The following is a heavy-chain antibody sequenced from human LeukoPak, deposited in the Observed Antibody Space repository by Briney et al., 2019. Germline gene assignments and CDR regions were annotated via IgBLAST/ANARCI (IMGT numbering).Heavy chain of an antibody. Sequence: GGSLRLSCAASGFTFSDYYMSWIRQAPGKGLEWVSYISSSGSTIYYADSVKGRFTISRDNSKNTLYLQMNSLRAEDTAVYYCAKLRRDGYNSVRYYYFDYWGQGTLVTVSS. CDR3: AKLRRDGYNSVRYYYFDY. CDR2: ISSSGSTI. J-gene: IGHJ4*02. D-gene: IGHD5-24*01. V-gene: IGHV3-11*01. CDR1: GFTFSDYY.